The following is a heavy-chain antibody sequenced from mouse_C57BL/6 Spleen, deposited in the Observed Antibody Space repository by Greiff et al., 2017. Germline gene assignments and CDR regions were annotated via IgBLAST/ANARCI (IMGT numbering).Heavy chain of an antibody. CDR1: GYTFTSYW. Sequence: VQLQQSGTVLARPGASVKMSCKTSGYTFTSYWMHWVKQRPGKGLEWIGAIYPGNSDTSYNQKFKGKAKLTAVTSASTAYMELSSLTNEDSAVYYCTSYYYGSSWDWYFDVWGTGTTVTVSS. J-gene: IGHJ1*03. CDR2: IYPGNSDT. CDR3: TSYYYGSSWDWYFDV. D-gene: IGHD1-1*01. V-gene: IGHV1-5*01.